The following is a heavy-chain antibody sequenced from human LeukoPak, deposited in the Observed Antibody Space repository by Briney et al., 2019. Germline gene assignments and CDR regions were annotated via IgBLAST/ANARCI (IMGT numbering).Heavy chain of an antibody. CDR1: GFTFSSDA. CDR2: ISDTGGNP. V-gene: IGHV3-23*01. J-gene: IGHJ4*02. CDR3: AKGTMHDY. D-gene: IGHD4/OR15-4a*01. Sequence: GSLSLSCAASGFTFSSDAMNWVRQAPGQGLEWVSGISDTGGNPYYADSVKGRFTISRDKSTNTLDLQMNSLRAEDTAVYYCAKGTMHDYWGQGTLVTVSA.